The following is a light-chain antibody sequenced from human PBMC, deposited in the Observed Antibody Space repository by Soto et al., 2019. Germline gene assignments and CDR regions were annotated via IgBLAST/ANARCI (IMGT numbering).Light chain of an antibody. CDR2: GNS. V-gene: IGLV1-40*01. J-gene: IGLJ2*01. Sequence: QAVVTQPPSVSGAPGQRVTISCIGSSSNIGAGYDVHWYQQLPGTAPKLLIYGNSNRPSGVPDRFSGSKSGTSASLAITGLQAEDEADYYCQSYDSSLSAVFGGGTKLTVL. CDR3: QSYDSSLSAV. CDR1: SSNIGAGYD.